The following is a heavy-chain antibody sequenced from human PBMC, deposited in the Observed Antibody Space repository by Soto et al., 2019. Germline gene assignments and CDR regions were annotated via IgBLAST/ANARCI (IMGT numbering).Heavy chain of an antibody. D-gene: IGHD1-1*01. Sequence: TLSLTCTVSGGSISGYHWSWIRQPPGKALEWLARIDWDDDKYYSTSLKTRLTISKDTSKNQVVLTMTNMDPVDTATYYCARIRKTGPYYYYGMDVWGQGTTVTVSS. CDR3: ARIRKTGPYYYYGMDV. CDR2: IDWDDDK. CDR1: GGSISGYH. V-gene: IGHV2-70*04. J-gene: IGHJ6*02.